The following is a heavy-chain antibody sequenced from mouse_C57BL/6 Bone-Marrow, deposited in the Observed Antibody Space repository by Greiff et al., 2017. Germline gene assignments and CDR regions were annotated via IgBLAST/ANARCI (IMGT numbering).Heavy chain of an antibody. J-gene: IGHJ4*01. V-gene: IGHV1-55*01. Sequence: QVQLQQSGAELVKPGASVQMSCKASGYTFTSYWITWVKQRPGQGREWIGDIYPGSGSTNYNEKFKSKATLTVDTSSSTAYMQLNRLTSEDSAVYYCTYDYGSSYAMDYWGQGTSVTVSS. CDR2: IYPGSGST. CDR3: TYDYGSSYAMDY. CDR1: GYTFTSYW. D-gene: IGHD1-1*01.